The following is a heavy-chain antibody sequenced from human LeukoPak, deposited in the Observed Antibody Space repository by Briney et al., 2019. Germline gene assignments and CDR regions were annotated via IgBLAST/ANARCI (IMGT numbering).Heavy chain of an antibody. J-gene: IGHJ4*02. CDR3: ARNESVLGTTGLNDFFDD. V-gene: IGHV4-39*01. Sequence: SETLSLTCTVSGGSIRGSSDYWGWIRQSPGKGLEWIGSIYYSGSTYYNPSLKSRVPISVDTSKNQFYVKLTSVTAADTAVYYCARNESVLGTTGLNDFFDDWGQGTLVTVSS. CDR1: GGSIRGSSDY. CDR2: IYYSGST. D-gene: IGHD1-26*01.